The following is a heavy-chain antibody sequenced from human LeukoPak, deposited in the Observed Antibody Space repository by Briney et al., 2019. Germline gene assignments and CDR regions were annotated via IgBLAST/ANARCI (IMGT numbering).Heavy chain of an antibody. J-gene: IGHJ6*02. Sequence: PGGSLRLSCAASGSYFNTFWMHWVRQAPGKGLVWVSRINRDGSSTTYADSVRGRFTVSRDGAKNMLFLQMNSLSVEDTAVYYCAGPSPVPDYYFGMDVWGQGTTVTVS. V-gene: IGHV3-74*03. CDR2: INRDGSST. CDR3: AGPSPVPDYYFGMDV. CDR1: GSYFNTFW.